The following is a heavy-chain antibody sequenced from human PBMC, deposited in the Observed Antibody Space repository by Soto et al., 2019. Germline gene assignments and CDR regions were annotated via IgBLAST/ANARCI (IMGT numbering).Heavy chain of an antibody. Sequence: AASVKVSWKASGYTFTNYGISWVRQAPGQGLEWMGWINTYNGNTNHAQKLQGRVTMTTDTSTSTAYMELRSLRSDDTAVYYCARGVGSGTYYNQYNWFDPWGQGTLVTVSS. CDR3: ARGVGSGTYYNQYNWFDP. V-gene: IGHV1-18*01. CDR2: INTYNGNT. CDR1: GYTFTNYG. J-gene: IGHJ5*02. D-gene: IGHD3-10*01.